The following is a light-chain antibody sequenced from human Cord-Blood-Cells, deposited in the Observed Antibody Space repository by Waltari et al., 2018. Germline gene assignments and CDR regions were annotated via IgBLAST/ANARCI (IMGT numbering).Light chain of an antibody. CDR3: QQSYSTPYT. CDR2: AAS. CDR1: QSISSY. Sequence: DIQMTQSPSSLSASVGARVTITCRASQSISSYLNWYQQKPGKAPKLLIYAASSLQSGVPSRFRGSGYGADFTLTISSLQPEYFATYYCQQSYSTPYTFGQGTKLEIK. J-gene: IGKJ2*01. V-gene: IGKV1-39*01.